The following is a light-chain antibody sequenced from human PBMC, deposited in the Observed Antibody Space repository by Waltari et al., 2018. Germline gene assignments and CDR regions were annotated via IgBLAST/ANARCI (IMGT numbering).Light chain of an antibody. V-gene: IGKV1-27*01. CDR3: QKYNSDPLT. J-gene: IGKJ4*01. CDR1: QAINNY. Sequence: IQMTQSPSSLSASVGDRVTITCRASQAINNYLAWYQQKPGQTPKLLIYAASTLQSGIPSRFSGSGSGTDFTLTISSLQSEDVATYYCQKYNSDPLTFGGGTKVEVK. CDR2: AAS.